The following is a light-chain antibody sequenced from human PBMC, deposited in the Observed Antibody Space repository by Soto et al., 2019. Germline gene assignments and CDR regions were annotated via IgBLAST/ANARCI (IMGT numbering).Light chain of an antibody. CDR2: DAS. CDR1: QTVRNNY. V-gene: IGKV3-20*01. Sequence: EFVLTQSPGTLSLSPWERATLSCRASQTVRNNYLAWYQQKPGQAPRLLIYDASSRATGIPDRFSGGGSGTDFTLTISRLEPEDFAVYYCQQFSSSPLTFGGGTKVDIK. J-gene: IGKJ4*01. CDR3: QQFSSSPLT.